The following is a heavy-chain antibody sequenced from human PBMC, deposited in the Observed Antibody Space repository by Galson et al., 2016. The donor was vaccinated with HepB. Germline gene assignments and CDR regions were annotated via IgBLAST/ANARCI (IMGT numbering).Heavy chain of an antibody. CDR2: IIPIFGTT. J-gene: IGHJ5*02. CDR3: ARGLSPYTSSSGWFDP. V-gene: IGHV1-69*13. Sequence: SVKVSCKAPGGTFSNYALSWVRQAPGQGLEWMGGIIPIFGTTNYAKKFQGRVTITADESTSTDYMDLRSLRSEGTAVDYCARGLSPYTSSSGWFDPWGQGTLVTVSS. D-gene: IGHD6-6*01. CDR1: GGTFSNYA.